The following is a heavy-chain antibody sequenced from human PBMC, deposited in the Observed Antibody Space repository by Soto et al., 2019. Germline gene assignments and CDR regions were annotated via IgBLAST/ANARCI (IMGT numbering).Heavy chain of an antibody. CDR3: TRVLRYFDCLLTAYLDY. J-gene: IGHJ4*02. V-gene: IGHV3-49*04. D-gene: IGHD3-9*01. CDR1: GFTFGDYG. CDR2: IRSKTHGGKT. Sequence: PGGSLRLSCTVSGFTFGDYGMSWVRQTPGKGLEWVGFIRSKTHGGKTEYAASVKGRFTISRDDSKGIAYLQMNSLQTEDTAVYYCTRVLRYFDCLLTAYLDYWGQGTLVTVSS.